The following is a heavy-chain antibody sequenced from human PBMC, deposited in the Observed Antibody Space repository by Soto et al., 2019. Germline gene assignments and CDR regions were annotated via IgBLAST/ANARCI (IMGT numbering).Heavy chain of an antibody. Sequence: QVQLVQSGAEVKKPGSSVRVSCTPSGGTFSSYTISWVRQAPGQGLEWMGRIVPITGMTRYAQKFQGRLTITAVTSTTTAYLELSSLTSEDSAVYFCSRGVASLVDSWGQGTQDTVSS. CDR3: SRGVASLVDS. V-gene: IGHV1-69*02. D-gene: IGHD2-15*01. J-gene: IGHJ4*02. CDR2: IVPITGMT. CDR1: GGTFSSYT.